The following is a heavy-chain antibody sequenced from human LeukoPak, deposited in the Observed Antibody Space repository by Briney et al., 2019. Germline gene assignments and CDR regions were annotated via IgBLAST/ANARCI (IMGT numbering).Heavy chain of an antibody. V-gene: IGHV4-59*12. J-gene: IGHJ4*02. Sequence: SETLSLTCTVSGGSISSYYWSWIRQPPGKGLEWIGYIYYSGSTNYNPSLKSRVTISVDTSKNQFSLKLSSVTAADTAVYYCAREVARMGAFDYWGQGTLVTVSS. D-gene: IGHD3-16*01. CDR2: IYYSGST. CDR3: AREVARMGAFDY. CDR1: GGSISSYY.